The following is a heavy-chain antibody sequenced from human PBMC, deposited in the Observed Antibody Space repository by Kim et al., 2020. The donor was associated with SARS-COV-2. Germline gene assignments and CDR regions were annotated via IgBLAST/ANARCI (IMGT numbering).Heavy chain of an antibody. V-gene: IGHV1-69*04. D-gene: IGHD2-15*01. CDR3: ARGGYCSGGSCYWDFDY. J-gene: IGHJ4*02. Sequence: CQSRVTITADKSTSTAYMELSSLRSEDTAVYYCARGGYCSGGSCYWDFDYWGQGTLVTVSS.